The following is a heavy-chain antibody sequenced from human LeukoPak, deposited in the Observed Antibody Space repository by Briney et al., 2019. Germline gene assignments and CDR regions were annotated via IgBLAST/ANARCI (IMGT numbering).Heavy chain of an antibody. CDR1: GFSFSRYA. D-gene: IGHD4-17*01. CDR2: ISNDGSNK. Sequence: GGSLRLSCAASGFSFSRYATHWVCQAPGKGLEWVAIISNDGSNKYYADSVKGRFTISRDNSKNTLYLQMNSLRGEDTAVYYCARGHYGDYFDYWGQGTLVTVSS. J-gene: IGHJ4*02. CDR3: ARGHYGDYFDY. V-gene: IGHV3-30-3*01.